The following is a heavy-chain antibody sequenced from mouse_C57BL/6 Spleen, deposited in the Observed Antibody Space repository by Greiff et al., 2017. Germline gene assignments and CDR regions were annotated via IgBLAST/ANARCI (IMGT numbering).Heavy chain of an antibody. J-gene: IGHJ2*01. CDR3: ARRYYGNYFDY. CDR1: GFTFSDYG. CDR2: ISSGSSTI. V-gene: IGHV5-17*01. D-gene: IGHD2-1*01. Sequence: EVKLVESGGGLVKPGGSLKLSCAASGFTFSDYGMHWVRQAPEKGLEWVAYISSGSSTIYYADTVKGRFTISRDNAKNTLFLHMTSLRSEDTAMYYCARRYYGNYFDYWGQGTTLTVSS.